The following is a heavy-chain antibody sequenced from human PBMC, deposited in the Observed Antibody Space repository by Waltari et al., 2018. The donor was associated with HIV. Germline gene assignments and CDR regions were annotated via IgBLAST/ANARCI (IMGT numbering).Heavy chain of an antibody. CDR3: AKSLRRHHFWSGYVY. V-gene: IGHV3-43*01. J-gene: IGHJ4*02. Sequence: EVQLVESGGVVVQPGGSLRLSCAASGFSLDDYNMDWVRQAPGKGPEWVFVISWDGSTRLFADSLEGRFTLPRDNHKKFPYLQMNSLRTEDTAFDYCAKSLRRHHFWSGYVYWGQGTLVTVSS. CDR2: ISWDGSTR. D-gene: IGHD3-3*02. CDR1: GFSLDDYN.